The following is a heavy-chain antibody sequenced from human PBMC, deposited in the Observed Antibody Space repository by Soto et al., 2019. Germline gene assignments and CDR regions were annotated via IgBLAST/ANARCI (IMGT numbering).Heavy chain of an antibody. CDR1: GFSLTTAGVG. D-gene: IGHD1-26*01. V-gene: IGHV2-5*02. J-gene: IGHJ4*02. CDR2: IYWDDDK. Sequence: QITLKESGPALVKPTQTLTLTCSFSGFSLTTAGVGVGWIRQPPGKALEWLALIYWDDDKRYSSSLMTRLTITKDNSKNQVVLTMTNMDPVDTATYYCAHIPRGGSPSYWGQGTLVTVSS. CDR3: AHIPRGGSPSY.